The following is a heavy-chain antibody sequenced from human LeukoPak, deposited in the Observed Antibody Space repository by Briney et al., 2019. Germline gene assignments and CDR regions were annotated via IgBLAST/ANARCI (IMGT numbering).Heavy chain of an antibody. Sequence: SGPTLAQPPQTLTLTCTFSGFSLPTGGRRVHWIRQPPGKALEWLARIVWDDDKYYNASLKTRLTITKDTSKNQVVLTMTNMDPVDTATYYCARVREISSDYYFDYWGQGTLVTVSS. CDR2: IVWDDDK. CDR1: GFSLPTGGRR. CDR3: ARVREISSDYYFDY. D-gene: IGHD3-10*01. V-gene: IGHV2-70*11. J-gene: IGHJ4*02.